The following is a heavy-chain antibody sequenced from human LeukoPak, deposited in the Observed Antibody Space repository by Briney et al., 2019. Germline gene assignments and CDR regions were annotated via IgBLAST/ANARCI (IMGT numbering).Heavy chain of an antibody. CDR1: GGSISSGSYY. CDR2: IYTSGST. Sequence: SETLSLTCTVSGGSISSGSYYWSWIRQPAGKGLEWIGRIYTSGSTNYNPSLKSRVTISVDTSKNQFSLKLSSVTAADTAVYYCARDTPYSNNPVRWGQGTLVTVSS. D-gene: IGHD4-11*01. V-gene: IGHV4-61*02. CDR3: ARDTPYSNNPVR. J-gene: IGHJ4*02.